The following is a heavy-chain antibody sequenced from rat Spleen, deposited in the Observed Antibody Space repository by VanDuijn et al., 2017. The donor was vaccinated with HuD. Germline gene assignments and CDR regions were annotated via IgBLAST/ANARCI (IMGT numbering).Heavy chain of an antibody. Sequence: EVQLVESGGGLVQPGRSLKLSCAASKFTFRNDAMAWVRQAPTKGLEWVASINVAGDTTYYRDSVKGRFTFSRDNARNTLYLQMSKLGSEDTAIYYCARARSDWSPDYWGQGVMVTVSS. V-gene: IGHV5S13*01. J-gene: IGHJ2*01. CDR1: KFTFRNDA. CDR2: INVAGDTT. CDR3: ARARSDWSPDY. D-gene: IGHD4-2*01.